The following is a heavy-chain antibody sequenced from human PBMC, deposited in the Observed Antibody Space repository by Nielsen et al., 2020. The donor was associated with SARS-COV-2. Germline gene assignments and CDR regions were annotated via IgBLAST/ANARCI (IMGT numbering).Heavy chain of an antibody. CDR1: GFTFSSYD. D-gene: IGHD4-11*01. CDR3: AREVTTGWGYYYGMDV. V-gene: IGHV3-13*01. Sequence: GESLKISCAASGFTFSSYDMHWVRQATGKGLEWVSAIGTAGDTYYPGSVKGRFTISRENAKNSLYLQMNSLRAEDTAVYYCAREVTTGWGYYYGMDVWGQGTTVTVPS. CDR2: IGTAGDT. J-gene: IGHJ6*02.